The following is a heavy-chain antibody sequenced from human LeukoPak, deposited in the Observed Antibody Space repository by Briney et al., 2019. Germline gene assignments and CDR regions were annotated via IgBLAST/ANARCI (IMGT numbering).Heavy chain of an antibody. V-gene: IGHV3-15*07. CDR2: IASKTDGGAT. D-gene: IGHD3-10*01. CDR3: TTGIRGD. J-gene: IGHJ4*02. CDR1: GLTFNNAW. Sequence: GGSLRLSCAASGLTFNNAWMDWVRQAPGEGLDWVGRIASKTDGGATDYAAPVKGRFTISRDDSKNTLNLQMNSLKAEDTAVYYCTTGIRGDWGQGTLVTVSS.